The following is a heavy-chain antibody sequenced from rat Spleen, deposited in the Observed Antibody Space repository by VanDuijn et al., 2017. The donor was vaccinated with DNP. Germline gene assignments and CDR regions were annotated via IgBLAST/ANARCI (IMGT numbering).Heavy chain of an antibody. CDR2: ISTSGEYS. D-gene: IGHD4-3*01. V-gene: IGHV5-25*01. J-gene: IGHJ4*01. CDR3: ARHSSGYGYAMDA. Sequence: EVQLVESGGGLVQPGRSLKLSCVASGFSFRDYDMAWVRQAPSKGLEWVASISTSGEYSHYRDSVKDRFAISRDNAKSTLYLQIDSLRSEDTATYYCARHSSGYGYAMDAWGQGTSVTVSS. CDR1: GFSFRDYD.